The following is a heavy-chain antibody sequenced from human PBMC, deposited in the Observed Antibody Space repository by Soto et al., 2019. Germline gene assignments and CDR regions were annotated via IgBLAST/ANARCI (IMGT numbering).Heavy chain of an antibody. D-gene: IGHD3-9*01. CDR2: ISFDGNII. CDR1: EFSFSSYA. CDR3: ARTFDTVTSYFDY. V-gene: IGHV3-30-3*01. J-gene: IGHJ4*02. Sequence: PGGSLRLSCAASEFSFSSYAMHWIRQAPGKGLEWVAVISFDGNIIHYADSVKGRFIISRDNSKNTLYLQMHSLSGEDTAVYYCARTFDTVTSYFDYWGQGTLVTVSS.